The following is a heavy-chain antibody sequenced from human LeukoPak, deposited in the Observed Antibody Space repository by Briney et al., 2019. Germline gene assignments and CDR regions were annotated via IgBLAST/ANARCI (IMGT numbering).Heavy chain of an antibody. CDR2: IYYSGRT. CDR3: ARAAGYSSSAFDI. D-gene: IGHD5-18*01. J-gene: IGHJ3*02. V-gene: IGHV4-39*07. Sequence: SETLSLTCTVSGGSISSSSYYWGWIRQPPGKGLEWIGTIYYSGRTYYNPSLKSRVTISVDTSKNQFSLKLSSVTAADTAVYYCARAAGYSSSAFDIWGQGTMVTVS. CDR1: GGSISSSSYY.